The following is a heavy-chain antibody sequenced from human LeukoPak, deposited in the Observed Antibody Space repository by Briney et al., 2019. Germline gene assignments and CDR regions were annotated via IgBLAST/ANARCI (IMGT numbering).Heavy chain of an antibody. J-gene: IGHJ4*02. CDR2: ISSSSSSI. CDR3: ARASGDIVETATMGSY. CDR1: GFTFNSYS. Sequence: GGSLRLSCAASGFTFNSYSMNWVRQAPGKGLEWVSSISSSSSSIYYADSVKGRFTISRDNAKNSLYLQMNSLRAEDTAVYYCARASGDIVETATMGSYWGQGTXVTVSS. D-gene: IGHD5-18*01. V-gene: IGHV3-21*01.